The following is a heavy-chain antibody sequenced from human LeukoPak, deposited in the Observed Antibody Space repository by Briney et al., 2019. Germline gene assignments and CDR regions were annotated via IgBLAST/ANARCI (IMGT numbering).Heavy chain of an antibody. CDR3: ARAGPSSSWHQFDY. CDR2: INDDGSAT. D-gene: IGHD6-13*01. V-gene: IGHV3-74*01. Sequence: GGSLRLSCAASGFTFSNYWMHWVRQVPGKGLVWVSRINDDGSATFYADSVKGRFTISRDNAKNTLFLQINSLRAEDTAVYYCARAGPSSSWHQFDYWGQGTLVTVSS. J-gene: IGHJ4*02. CDR1: GFTFSNYW.